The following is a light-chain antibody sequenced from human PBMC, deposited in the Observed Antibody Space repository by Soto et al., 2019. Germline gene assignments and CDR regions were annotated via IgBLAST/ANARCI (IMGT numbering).Light chain of an antibody. J-gene: IGLJ1*01. Sequence: QSALTQPPPASGTPGQRVTISCSGSSSNIGSNTVNWYQQLPGTAPKLLIYSNNQRPSGVPDRFSGSKSGTSASLAISGLQSEDEADYYCAAWDDSLNGSYVFGTGTKVTVL. CDR1: SSNIGSNT. CDR3: AAWDDSLNGSYV. CDR2: SNN. V-gene: IGLV1-44*01.